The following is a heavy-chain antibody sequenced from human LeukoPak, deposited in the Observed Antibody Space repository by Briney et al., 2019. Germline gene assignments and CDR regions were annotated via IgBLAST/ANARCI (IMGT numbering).Heavy chain of an antibody. CDR3: ARDPYSGSYGNYYYYFMDV. CDR1: GFTFSSHW. CDR2: ITSGSSYI. D-gene: IGHD1-26*01. Sequence: GGSLRLSCVASGFTFSSHWMHWVRQVPGKGLEWVSSITSGSSYIYYADSVKGRFTISRDNAKNSLYLQMNSLRAEDTAVYYCARDPYSGSYGNYYYYFMDVWGKGTTVTISS. J-gene: IGHJ6*03. V-gene: IGHV3-21*01.